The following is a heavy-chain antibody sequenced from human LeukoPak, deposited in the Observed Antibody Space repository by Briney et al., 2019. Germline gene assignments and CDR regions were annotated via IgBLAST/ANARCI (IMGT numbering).Heavy chain of an antibody. Sequence: ASVKVSFKASGGTFSSYAISWVRQAPGQGLEWMGWINPNSGGTNYAQKFQGRVTMTRDTSISTAYMELSRLRSDDTAVYYCARSVNSGYDLDYWGQGTLVTVSS. D-gene: IGHD5-12*01. CDR1: GGTFSSYA. J-gene: IGHJ4*02. CDR2: INPNSGGT. CDR3: ARSVNSGYDLDY. V-gene: IGHV1-2*02.